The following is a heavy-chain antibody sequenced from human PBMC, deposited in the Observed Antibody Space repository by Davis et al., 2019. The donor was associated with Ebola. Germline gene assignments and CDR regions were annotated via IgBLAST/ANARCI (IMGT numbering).Heavy chain of an antibody. CDR3: ARADGDYVHFDS. J-gene: IGHJ4*02. Sequence: SETLSLTCAVYGGSFSGYYWSWIRQPPGKGLEWIGEINHSGSTNYNPSLKSRVTISVDTSKNQFSLKLSSVTAADTAVYYCARADGDYVHFDSWGQGILVTVSS. D-gene: IGHD4-17*01. V-gene: IGHV4-34*01. CDR2: INHSGST. CDR1: GGSFSGYY.